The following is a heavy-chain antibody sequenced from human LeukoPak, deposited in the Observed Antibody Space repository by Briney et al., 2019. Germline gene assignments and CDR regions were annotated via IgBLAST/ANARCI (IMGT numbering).Heavy chain of an antibody. CDR2: INHSGST. CDR3: ARDYKGYYGSGSYPRIYYYYYGMDV. CDR1: GGSFSCYY. J-gene: IGHJ6*02. V-gene: IGHV4-34*01. Sequence: PSETLSLTCAVYGGSFSCYYWSWIRQPPGKGLEWIGEINHSGSTNYNPSLKSRVTISVDTSKNQFSLKLSSVTAADTAVYYCARDYKGYYGSGSYPRIYYYYYGMDVWGQGTTVTVSS. D-gene: IGHD3-10*01.